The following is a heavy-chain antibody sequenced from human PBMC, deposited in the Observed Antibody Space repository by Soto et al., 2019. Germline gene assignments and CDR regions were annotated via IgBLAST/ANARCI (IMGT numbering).Heavy chain of an antibody. CDR1: GFTFSNAW. Sequence: EVQLVESGGGLVEPGGSLRLSCAGSGFTFSNAWMNWVRQAPGEGLEWVGRIKRKTDGGTVDYAAPVKGRFTISRDDSRNTLYLQMNSLKTEDTAVYYCTTDASHYAVSGTGPYWGQGTLVTVSS. V-gene: IGHV3-15*07. CDR2: IKRKTDGGTV. D-gene: IGHD6-19*01. J-gene: IGHJ4*02. CDR3: TTDASHYAVSGTGPY.